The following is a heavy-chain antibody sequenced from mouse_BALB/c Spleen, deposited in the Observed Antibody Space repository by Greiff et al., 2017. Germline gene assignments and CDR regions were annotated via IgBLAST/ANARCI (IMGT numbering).Heavy chain of an antibody. CDR3: ARATGTGYFDY. V-gene: IGHV2-9*02. D-gene: IGHD4-1*01. Sequence: VHLVESGPGLVAPSQSLSITCTVSGFSLTSYGVHWVRQPPGKGLEWLGVLWAGGSTNYNSALMSRLSISKDNSKRQIFLKMHSLQTDDTAMYNYARATGTGYFDYWGQGTTLTVSS. CDR1: GFSLTSYG. CDR2: LWAGGST. J-gene: IGHJ2*01.